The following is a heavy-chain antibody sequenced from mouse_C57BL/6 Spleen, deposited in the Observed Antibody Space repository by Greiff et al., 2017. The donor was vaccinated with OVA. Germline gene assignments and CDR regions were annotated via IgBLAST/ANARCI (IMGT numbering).Heavy chain of an antibody. J-gene: IGHJ3*01. D-gene: IGHD1-1*01. CDR3: AREYYGSFPWFAY. Sequence: EVQVVESGGGLVKPGGSLKLSCAASGFTFSDSGLHWVRQAPEKGLEWVAYISSGSSTIYYADTVKGRFTISRDNAKNTLFLQMTSLRSEDTAMYYCAREYYGSFPWFAYWGQGTLVTVSA. CDR2: ISSGSSTI. CDR1: GFTFSDSG. V-gene: IGHV5-17*01.